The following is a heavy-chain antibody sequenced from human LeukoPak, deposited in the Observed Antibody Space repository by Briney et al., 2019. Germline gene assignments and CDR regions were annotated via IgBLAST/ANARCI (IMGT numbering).Heavy chain of an antibody. V-gene: IGHV4-34*01. CDR3: AGDRVVVAATNSYYYGMDV. Sequence: SETLSLTCAVYGGSFSGYYWSWIRQPPGKGLEWIGEINHSGSTNYNPSLKSRVTISVDTSKNQFSLKLSSVTAADTAVYYCAGDRVVVAATNSYYYGMDVWGQGTTVTVSS. CDR2: INHSGST. D-gene: IGHD2-15*01. J-gene: IGHJ6*02. CDR1: GGSFSGYY.